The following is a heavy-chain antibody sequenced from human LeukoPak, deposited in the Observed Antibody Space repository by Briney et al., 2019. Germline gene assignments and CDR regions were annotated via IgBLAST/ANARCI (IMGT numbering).Heavy chain of an antibody. CDR3: ARHRDYVPDV. Sequence: GESLKISCNGSGYTFTSYWIGWVRQMPGKGLEWMGIIYPGDSDTRYSPSFQGQVTISADKSISTAYLQWNSLKASDTAVYYCARHRDYVPDVWGQGTMVTVSS. CDR2: IYPGDSDT. V-gene: IGHV5-51*01. CDR1: GYTFTSYW. J-gene: IGHJ3*01. D-gene: IGHD3-10*02.